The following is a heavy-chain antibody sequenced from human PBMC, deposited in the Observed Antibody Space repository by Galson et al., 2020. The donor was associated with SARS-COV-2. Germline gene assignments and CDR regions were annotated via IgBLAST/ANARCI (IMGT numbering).Heavy chain of an antibody. CDR2: VYSGGST. CDR1: GFTVSSNY. D-gene: IGHD6-6*01. Sequence: GGSLRLSCAASGFTVSSNYMSWVRQAPGKGLEWVSVVYSGGSTYYADSVKGRFTISRHNSKNTLYLQMNSLRAEDTAVYYCARAWSSSSGAFDIWGQGTMVTVSS. V-gene: IGHV3-53*04. CDR3: ARAWSSSSGAFDI. J-gene: IGHJ3*02.